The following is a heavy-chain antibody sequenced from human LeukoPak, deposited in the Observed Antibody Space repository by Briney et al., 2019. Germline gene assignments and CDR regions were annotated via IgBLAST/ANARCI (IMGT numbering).Heavy chain of an antibody. Sequence: SVKVSCKASGGTFSSYAIIWVRQAPGQGLEWMGRIIPILGIANYAQKFQGRVTITADKSTSTAYMELSSLRSDDTAVYYCARVAAMVPSPIDYWGQGTLVTVSS. CDR2: IIPILGIA. CDR1: GGTFSSYA. CDR3: ARVAAMVPSPIDY. V-gene: IGHV1-69*04. D-gene: IGHD5-18*01. J-gene: IGHJ4*02.